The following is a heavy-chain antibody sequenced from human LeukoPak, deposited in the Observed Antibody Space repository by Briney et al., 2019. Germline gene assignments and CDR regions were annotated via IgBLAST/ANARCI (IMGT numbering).Heavy chain of an antibody. CDR2: IYYSGST. Sequence: SETLSLACTVSGGSISSGGYSWSWIRQHPGKGLEWIGYIYYSGSTYYNPSLKSRVTISVDTSKNQFSLKLSSVTAADTAVYYCARDDSLNWFDPWGQGTLVTVSS. V-gene: IGHV4-31*03. CDR1: GGSISSGGYS. J-gene: IGHJ5*02. CDR3: ARDDSLNWFDP.